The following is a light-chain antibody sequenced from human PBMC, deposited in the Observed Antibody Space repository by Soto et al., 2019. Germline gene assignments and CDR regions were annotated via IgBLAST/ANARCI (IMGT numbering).Light chain of an antibody. Sequence: EIVLTQSPATLCLSQGERATLSCRASQSVSSYLAWYQQKPGQAPRLLIYDASKRATGIPARFSGSGSGTDFTLTISRLEPEDFAVYYCQQYGSSTRTFGQGTKVDIK. CDR3: QQYGSSTRT. CDR2: DAS. CDR1: QSVSSY. J-gene: IGKJ1*01. V-gene: IGKV3-20*01.